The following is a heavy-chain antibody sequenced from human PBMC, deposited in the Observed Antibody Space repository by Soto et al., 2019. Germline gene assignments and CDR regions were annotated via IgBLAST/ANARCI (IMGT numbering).Heavy chain of an antibody. CDR3: ARRLPQSGNFQH. CDR2: ISSSSSYV. V-gene: IGHV3-21*01. D-gene: IGHD3-10*01. Sequence: GGSLRLSCAASGFTFSSHSMNWVRQAPGKGLEWVSSISSSSSYVYYADSVKGRFTISRDNAKNSLYLQMNSLRAEDTAVYYCARRLPQSGNFQHWGQGTLVTVSS. J-gene: IGHJ1*01. CDR1: GFTFSSHS.